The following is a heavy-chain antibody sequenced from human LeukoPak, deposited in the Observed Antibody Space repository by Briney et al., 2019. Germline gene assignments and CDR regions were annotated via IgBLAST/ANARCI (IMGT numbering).Heavy chain of an antibody. V-gene: IGHV1-18*01. Sequence: ASVKVSCKASGYTFTSYGISWVRQAPGQGLEWMGWISAYNGNTNYAQKLQGRVTMTTDTSTSTAYMELSSLRSEDTAVYYCARTNYDFWSGYPLGVDPWGQGTLVTVSS. J-gene: IGHJ5*02. CDR3: ARTNYDFWSGYPLGVDP. CDR1: GYTFTSYG. D-gene: IGHD3-3*01. CDR2: ISAYNGNT.